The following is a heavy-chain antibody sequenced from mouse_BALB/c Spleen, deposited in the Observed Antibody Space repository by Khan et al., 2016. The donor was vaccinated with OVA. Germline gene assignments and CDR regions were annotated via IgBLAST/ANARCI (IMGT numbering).Heavy chain of an antibody. CDR1: GYTFTNYR. D-gene: IGHD2-1*01. V-gene: IGHV9-1*02. J-gene: IGHJ1*01. CDR3: ARETTYWYFDV. Sequence: QIQLVQSGPELKKPGETVKISCKASGYTFTNYRMNWMKQAPGKGLKWMGWINTYTGQPTYADDFKGRFAFSLETSASTAYLQLNSLKNEDMATYFCARETTYWYFDVWGAGTTVTVSS. CDR2: INTYTGQP.